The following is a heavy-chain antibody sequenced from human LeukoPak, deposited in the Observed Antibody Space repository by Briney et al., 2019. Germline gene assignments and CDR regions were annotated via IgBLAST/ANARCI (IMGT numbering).Heavy chain of an antibody. J-gene: IGHJ6*02. CDR1: GFTFSSYW. CDR2: IKSKTDGGTT. D-gene: IGHD1-26*01. CDR3: TTDFSGSSLGSYYYYGMDV. V-gene: IGHV3-15*01. Sequence: GGSLRLSCAASGFTFSSYWMTWVRQAPGKGLEWVGRIKSKTDGGTTDYAAPVKGRFTISRDDSKNTLYLQMNSLKTEDTAVYYCTTDFSGSSLGSYYYYGMDVWGQGTTVTVSS.